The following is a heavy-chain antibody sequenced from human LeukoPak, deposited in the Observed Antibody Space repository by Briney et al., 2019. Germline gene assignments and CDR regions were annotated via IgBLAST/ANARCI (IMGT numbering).Heavy chain of an antibody. D-gene: IGHD2-2*01. CDR3: ARGSSTINY. CDR1: GGSISSFY. V-gene: IGHV4-59*01. J-gene: IGHJ4*02. Sequence: SETLSLTCTVSGGSISSFYWSWVRQPPGKGLEWIGYIYYSGSTNYIPSLKSRVTISVDTSKNQFSLKVRSVTAADTAVYFCARGSSTINYWGQGTLVTVSS. CDR2: IYYSGST.